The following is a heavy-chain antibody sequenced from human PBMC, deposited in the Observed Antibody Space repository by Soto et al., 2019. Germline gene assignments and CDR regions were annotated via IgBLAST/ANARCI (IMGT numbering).Heavy chain of an antibody. J-gene: IGHJ6*02. Sequence: QVQLVQSGAEVKKPGASVKVSCKSSGYTFTSYDINWVRQATGQGLEWMGWMNPNSGKTGYAQNFQGRVTMTRNTXISTGYMELGSLRSDDTAVYYCARRGSQIHYGLDVWGQGTTVTVSS. V-gene: IGHV1-8*01. D-gene: IGHD3-10*01. CDR3: ARRGSQIHYGLDV. CDR2: MNPNSGKT. CDR1: GYTFTSYD.